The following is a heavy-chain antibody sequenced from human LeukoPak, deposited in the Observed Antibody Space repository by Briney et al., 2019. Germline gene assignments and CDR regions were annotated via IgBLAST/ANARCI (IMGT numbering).Heavy chain of an antibody. Sequence: SETLSLTCTVSGGSISSYYWRWIRQPPGKGLEWIGYIYYSGSTNYNPSLKSRVTISVDTSKNQFSLKLSSVTAADTAVYYCAREAYYYDSSGYSDALDIWGQGTMVTVSS. V-gene: IGHV4-59*01. J-gene: IGHJ3*02. CDR1: GGSISSYY. CDR3: AREAYYYDSSGYSDALDI. D-gene: IGHD3-22*01. CDR2: IYYSGST.